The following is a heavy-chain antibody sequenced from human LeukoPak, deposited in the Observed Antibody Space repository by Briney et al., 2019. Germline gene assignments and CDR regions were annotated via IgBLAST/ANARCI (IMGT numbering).Heavy chain of an antibody. Sequence: GGSLRLPCAASGFTFSSYEMNWVRQAPGKGLEWVSYISSSGSTIYYADSVKGRFTISRDNAKNSLYLQMNSLRAEDTAVYYCARVLEAASFDYWGRGTPVTVSS. V-gene: IGHV3-48*03. CDR3: ARVLEAASFDY. CDR2: ISSSGSTI. D-gene: IGHD6-13*01. J-gene: IGHJ4*02. CDR1: GFTFSSYE.